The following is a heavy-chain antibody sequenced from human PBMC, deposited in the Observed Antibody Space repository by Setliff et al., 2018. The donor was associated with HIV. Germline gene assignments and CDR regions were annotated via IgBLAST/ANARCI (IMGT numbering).Heavy chain of an antibody. CDR1: GLTFGDFW. CDR2: IKKDGSEE. V-gene: IGHV3-7*01. Sequence: PGGSLRLSCAASGLTFGDFWTGWVRQAPGKGLEWVANIKKDGSEERYVDSVRGRFTVSRDNAKMSLYLQMNSLRAEDTAVYYCTRTYCSSTSCYDDCWGQGTLVTVSS. J-gene: IGHJ4*02. CDR3: TRTYCSSTSCYDDC. D-gene: IGHD2-2*01.